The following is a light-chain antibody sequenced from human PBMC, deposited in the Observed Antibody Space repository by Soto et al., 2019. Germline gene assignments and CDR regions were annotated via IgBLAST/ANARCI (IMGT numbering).Light chain of an antibody. V-gene: IGLV2-14*03. J-gene: IGLJ1*01. Sequence: QSVLTQPASVSGSAGQSITISCTGTSSDIGGYDYVSWYQHNPGKAPRLILYDVRNRPSGVSNRFSGSKSGNTASLTISGLQAEDEDEYYCSSYATSSTLDVFGTGTKVTVL. CDR1: SSDIGGYDY. CDR3: SSYATSSTLDV. CDR2: DVR.